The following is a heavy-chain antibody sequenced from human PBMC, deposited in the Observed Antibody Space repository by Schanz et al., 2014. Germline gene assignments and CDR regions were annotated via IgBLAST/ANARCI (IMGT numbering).Heavy chain of an antibody. CDR1: GFSFSDYY. Sequence: QVHLLESGGGLVEPGGSLRLSCAASGFSFSDYYMSWIRQAPGKGLEWVSSISSRSSHIYYADSVKGRFTVSRDNAKNSVYLQMNGLRGEDTAVYYCAKDLDANYFDYWGQGILVTVSS. J-gene: IGHJ4*02. D-gene: IGHD1-1*01. CDR2: ISSRSSHI. V-gene: IGHV3-11*06. CDR3: AKDLDANYFDY.